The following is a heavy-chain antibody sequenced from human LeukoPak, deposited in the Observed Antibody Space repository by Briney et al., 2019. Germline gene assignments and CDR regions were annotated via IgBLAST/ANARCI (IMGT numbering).Heavy chain of an antibody. CDR2: INPNSGGT. V-gene: IGHV1-2*02. CDR3: ARTYYPINWFDP. J-gene: IGHJ5*02. CDR1: GYTFTGYY. Sequence: ASVKVSCKASGYTFTGYYMHWVRQAPGQGREWMGWINPNSGGTNYAQKFQGRVTMTRDTSISTAYMELSRLRSDDTAVYYCARTYYPINWFDPWGQGTLVTVSS. D-gene: IGHD3-10*01.